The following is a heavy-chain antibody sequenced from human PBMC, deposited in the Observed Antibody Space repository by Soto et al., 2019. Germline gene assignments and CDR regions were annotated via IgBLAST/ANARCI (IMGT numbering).Heavy chain of an antibody. CDR2: INHSGST. CDR1: GGSFCGYY. CDR3: ARGRGYYGSGSYYMGYYYYGMDV. V-gene: IGHV4-34*01. Sequence: SDTLSLTCAFNGGSFCGYYWSWIRQHPGNGLEWIGEINHSGSTNYNPSLKSRVTIPVDTSKNQFSLKLSSVTAADTAVYYCARGRGYYGSGSYYMGYYYYGMDVWGQGTTVT. J-gene: IGHJ6*02. D-gene: IGHD3-10*01.